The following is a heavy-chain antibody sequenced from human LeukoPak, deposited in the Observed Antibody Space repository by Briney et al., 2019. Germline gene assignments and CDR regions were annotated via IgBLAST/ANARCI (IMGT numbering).Heavy chain of an antibody. CDR1: GGSISSYY. CDR3: ARDFSEAAAGNYYYYMDV. CDR2: IYTSGST. D-gene: IGHD6-13*01. J-gene: IGHJ6*03. Sequence: SETLSLTCTVSGGSISSYYWSWIRQPAGKGLESIGRIYTSGSTNYNPSLKSRVTMSVDTSKNQFSLKLSSVTAADTAVYYCARDFSEAAAGNYYYYMDVWGKGTTVTISS. V-gene: IGHV4-4*07.